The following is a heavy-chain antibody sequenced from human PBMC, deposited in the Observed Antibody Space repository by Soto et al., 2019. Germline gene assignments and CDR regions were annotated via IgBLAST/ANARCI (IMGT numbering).Heavy chain of an antibody. D-gene: IGHD3-10*01. CDR1: GFTFSYAW. CDR2: IKNKIDGGTT. J-gene: IGHJ4*02. Sequence: EVQLVESGGGLVKPGGSLRLSCAATGFTFSYAWMSWVRQAPGKGLAWVGRIKNKIDGGTTDYAEPVKGRFIISRDDSDNTLYLQMNSLKTEDTAVYYCTTDPGSGDNVRGWGQGSLVTVSS. CDR3: TTDPGSGDNVRG. V-gene: IGHV3-15*01.